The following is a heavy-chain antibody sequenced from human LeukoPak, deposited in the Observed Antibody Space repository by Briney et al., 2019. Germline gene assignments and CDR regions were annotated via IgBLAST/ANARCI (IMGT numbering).Heavy chain of an antibody. CDR1: GASISSDDYY. CDR2: IHYSGST. Sequence: SETLSLTCTVSGASISSDDYYWGWIRQPPGKGLEWIVDIHYSGSTYYNPSLETRVTISADTSNNQVSLRLSSVTAADTAVYFCARSYCTGSTCPRRWFHPWGQGTLVTVSS. V-gene: IGHV4-39*01. J-gene: IGHJ5*02. CDR3: ARSYCTGSTCPRRWFHP. D-gene: IGHD2-15*01.